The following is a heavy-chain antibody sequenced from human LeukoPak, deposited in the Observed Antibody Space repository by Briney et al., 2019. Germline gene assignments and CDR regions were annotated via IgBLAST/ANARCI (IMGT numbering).Heavy chain of an antibody. CDR2: ILYDGSNN. V-gene: IGHV3-30*04. D-gene: IGHD6-19*01. Sequence: GGSLRLSYAASGFTFSSYAMHWVRQAPGKGLEWVAVILYDGSNNYYADSVKGRFTISRDNSKNTLYLQMNSLRAEDTAVYYCARAAGTWVFDYWGQGTLVTVSS. J-gene: IGHJ4*02. CDR3: ARAAGTWVFDY. CDR1: GFTFSSYA.